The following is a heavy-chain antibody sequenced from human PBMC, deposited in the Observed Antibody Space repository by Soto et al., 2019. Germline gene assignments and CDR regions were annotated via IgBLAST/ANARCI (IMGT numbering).Heavy chain of an antibody. D-gene: IGHD6-13*01. J-gene: IGHJ4*02. V-gene: IGHV3-23*01. CDR2: ISGSGGST. Sequence: EVQLLDSGGGLVQPGGSLRLSCAASGFTFSSYAMNWVRQAPGKGLEWVSVISGSGGSTYYADSVKGRFTISRDNSKNTXXLXXNSXXXEXXXXYXXARRGPGTYFDYWGQGTLVTVSS. CDR3: ARRGPGTYFDY. CDR1: GFTFSSYA.